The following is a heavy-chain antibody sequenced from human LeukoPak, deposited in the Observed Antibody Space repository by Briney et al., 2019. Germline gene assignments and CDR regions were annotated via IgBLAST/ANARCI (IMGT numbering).Heavy chain of an antibody. J-gene: IGHJ3*02. D-gene: IGHD4-17*01. V-gene: IGHV3-23*01. Sequence: AGGFLRLSCAASEFTFGSYGMSWVRQAPGKGLEWVSSISGSGGSTQYADSVQGRFAISRDNSKNTLYLQMNSLRVEDTAKYFCARDPTGDYIGTFDMWGRGTMVSVSS. CDR2: ISGSGGST. CDR1: EFTFGSYG. CDR3: ARDPTGDYIGTFDM.